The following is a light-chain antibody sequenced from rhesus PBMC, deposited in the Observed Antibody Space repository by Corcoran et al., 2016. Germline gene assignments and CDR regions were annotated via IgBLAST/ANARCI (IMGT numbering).Light chain of an antibody. CDR2: DVS. CDR3: QQRNSFPRT. Sequence: DIQLTQSPSSLSASVGDRVTITCRASQGISTYLAWYQQKSEKAPKLLISDVSNLEKGVPSRFSGSGSGTDFTLTINSLQPEVFATYYCQQRNSFPRTFGQGTKVEIK. V-gene: IGKV1-38*01. CDR1: QGISTY. J-gene: IGKJ1*01.